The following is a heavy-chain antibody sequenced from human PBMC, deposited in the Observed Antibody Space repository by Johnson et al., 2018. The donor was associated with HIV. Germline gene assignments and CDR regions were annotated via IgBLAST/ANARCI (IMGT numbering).Heavy chain of an antibody. V-gene: IGHV3-30-3*01. CDR1: GFTFSSYA. D-gene: IGHD4-17*01. Sequence: QVQLVESGGGVVQPGRSLRLSCAASGFTFSSYAMHWVRQAPGRGLEWVAVISYDANNKYYADSVKGRFTISRDNSKNTLYLQMNSLTTEDTAVYYCAKGKNDYGDYGLDAFDIWGQGTMVTVSS. J-gene: IGHJ3*02. CDR3: AKGKNDYGDYGLDAFDI. CDR2: ISYDANNK.